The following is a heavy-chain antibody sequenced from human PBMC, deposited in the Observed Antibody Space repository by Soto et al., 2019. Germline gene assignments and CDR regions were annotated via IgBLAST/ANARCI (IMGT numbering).Heavy chain of an antibody. J-gene: IGHJ5*02. V-gene: IGHV3-64*01. Sequence: EVQLVESGGGLVQPGGSLRLSCAASGFTFSSYAMHWVRQAPGKGLEYVSAISSNGGSTYYANSVKGRFTISRDNSKNTLYLQMGSLRAEDMAVYYCAREATPRDYDFWSSLCWFDPWGQGTLVTVSS. CDR2: ISSNGGST. CDR3: AREATPRDYDFWSSLCWFDP. CDR1: GFTFSSYA. D-gene: IGHD3-3*01.